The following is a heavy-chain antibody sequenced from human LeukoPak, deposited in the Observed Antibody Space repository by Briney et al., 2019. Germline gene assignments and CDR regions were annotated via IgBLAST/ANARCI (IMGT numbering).Heavy chain of an antibody. CDR3: ARATWYGGNPSGAFDI. CDR2: IYPSGGST. CDR1: GYTFTNYH. Sequence: ASVKVSCKASGYTFTNYHLHWVRQAPGQGLEWMGIIYPSGGSTSYAQKFQDRVTMTRDTSTSTVYMELNSLRSEDTAVYYCARATWYGGNPSGAFDIWGQGTMVTVSS. D-gene: IGHD4/OR15-4a*01. J-gene: IGHJ3*02. V-gene: IGHV1-46*01.